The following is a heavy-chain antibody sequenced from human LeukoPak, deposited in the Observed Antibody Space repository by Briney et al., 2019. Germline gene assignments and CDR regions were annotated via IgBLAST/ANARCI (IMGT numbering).Heavy chain of an antibody. CDR3: ARDRVCSSTSCSLFDY. Sequence: GGSLRLSCAASGFTVSDYWMTWVRQAPGKGLEWVANIKQDGSEKYYVDSVKGRFTISRDNAKNSLYLQMNSLRAEDTAVYYCARDRVCSSTSCSLFDYWGQGTLVTVSS. J-gene: IGHJ4*02. CDR2: IKQDGSEK. CDR1: GFTVSDYW. D-gene: IGHD2-2*01. V-gene: IGHV3-7*03.